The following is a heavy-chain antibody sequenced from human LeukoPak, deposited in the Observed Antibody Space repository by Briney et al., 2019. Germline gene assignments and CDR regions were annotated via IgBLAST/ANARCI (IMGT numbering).Heavy chain of an antibody. Sequence: SQTLSLTCALSGDSVSSNSAAWNWIRQSPSRGLEWLGRTYYRSKWYNDYAVSVKSRITINPDTSKNQFSLQLNSVTPQDTAVYYCARGAAAEVGVDYWGQGTLVTVSS. CDR2: TYYRSKWYN. CDR3: ARGAAAEVGVDY. J-gene: IGHJ4*02. V-gene: IGHV6-1*01. D-gene: IGHD6-13*01. CDR1: GDSVSSNSAA.